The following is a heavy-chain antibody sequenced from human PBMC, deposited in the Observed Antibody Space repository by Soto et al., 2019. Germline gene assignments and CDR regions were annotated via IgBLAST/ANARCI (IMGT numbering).Heavy chain of an antibody. D-gene: IGHD3-3*01. CDR1: GESITSANW. J-gene: IGHJ5*02. V-gene: IGHV4-4*02. Sequence: SDPRSRTFTVPGESITSANWWSWARQSPRTGMEWLGDIYVNGSTNYNPSSKSRAAFSVANATTPFSRRLTSVAAADTVVYYCARARGAIVGVVIQNGFDPRGQGTLVTVSS. CDR2: IYVNGST. CDR3: ARARGAIVGVVIQNGFDP.